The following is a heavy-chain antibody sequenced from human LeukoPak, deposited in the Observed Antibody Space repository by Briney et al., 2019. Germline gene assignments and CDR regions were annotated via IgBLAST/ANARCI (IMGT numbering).Heavy chain of an antibody. CDR3: ATYRRGYHDSSESYYFDY. CDR2: ISGSGDST. J-gene: IGHJ4*02. D-gene: IGHD3-22*01. V-gene: IGHV3-23*01. CDR1: GFTFSRFA. Sequence: GGSLRLSCAASGFTFSRFAMSWVRQAPGKGLEWVSGISGSGDSTYYADSVKGRFTISRDNSKNTLYLQMNGLRAENTAVYYCATYRRGYHDSSESYYFDYWGQGTLVTVSS.